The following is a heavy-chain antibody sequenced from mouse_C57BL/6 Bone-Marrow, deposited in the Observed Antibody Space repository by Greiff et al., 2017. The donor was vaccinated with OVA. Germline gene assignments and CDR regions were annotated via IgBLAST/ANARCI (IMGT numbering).Heavy chain of an antibody. CDR3: ARAGFDY. CDR1: GYTFTSYG. Sequence: QVQLQQSGAELARPGASVKLSCKASGYTFTSYGISWVKQRTGQGLEWIGEIYPRSGSTNYNEKFKSKATLTVDKSSSTAYMQLSSLTSEDSAVYYCARAGFDYWGQGTTLTVSS. J-gene: IGHJ2*01. V-gene: IGHV1-81*01. CDR2: IYPRSGST.